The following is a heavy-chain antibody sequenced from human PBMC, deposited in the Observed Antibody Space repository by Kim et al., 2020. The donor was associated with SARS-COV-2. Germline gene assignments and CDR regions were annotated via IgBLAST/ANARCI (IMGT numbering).Heavy chain of an antibody. CDR2: FDPEDGET. CDR3: ATGFVLDGSLRPNYYYYYGMDV. D-gene: IGHD3-10*01. CDR1: GYTLTELS. J-gene: IGHJ6*02. V-gene: IGHV1-24*01. Sequence: APVKVSCKVSGYTLTELSMHWVRQAPGKGLEWMGGFDPEDGETIYAQKFQGRVTMTEDTSTDTAYMELSSLRSEDTAVYYCATGFVLDGSLRPNYYYYYGMDVWGQGTTVTVSS.